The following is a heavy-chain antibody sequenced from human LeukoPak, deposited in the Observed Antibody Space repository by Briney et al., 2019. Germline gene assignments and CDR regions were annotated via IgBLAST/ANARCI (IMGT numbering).Heavy chain of an antibody. CDR3: ARDAQHLDDLYYYYYYMDV. CDR2: ISSSSTTI. D-gene: IGHD6-13*01. Sequence: PGGSLRLSCAASGFTFSSYSMNWVRQAPGKGLEWVSYISSSSTTIYYADSVKGRFTISRDNAKNSLYLQINSLRDEDTAVYYCARDAQHLDDLYYYYYYMDVWGKGTTVTVSS. J-gene: IGHJ6*03. V-gene: IGHV3-48*02. CDR1: GFTFSSYS.